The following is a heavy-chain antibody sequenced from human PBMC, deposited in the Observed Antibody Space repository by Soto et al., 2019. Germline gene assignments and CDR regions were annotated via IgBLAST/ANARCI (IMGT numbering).Heavy chain of an antibody. J-gene: IGHJ4*02. CDR1: GGTFSSYA. CDR3: ASAHSDYYDSSGYYGPCDY. V-gene: IGHV1-69*06. CDR2: IIPIFGTA. Sequence: SVKVSCKASGGTFSSYAISWVRQAPGQGLEWMGGIIPIFGTANYAQKFQGRVTITADKSTSTAYMELSSLRSEDTAVYYCASAHSDYYDSSGYYGPCDYWGQGTLVT. D-gene: IGHD3-22*01.